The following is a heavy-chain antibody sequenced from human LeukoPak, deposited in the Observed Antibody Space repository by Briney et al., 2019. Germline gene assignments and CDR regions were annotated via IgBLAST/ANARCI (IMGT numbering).Heavy chain of an antibody. V-gene: IGHV4-59*08. D-gene: IGHD3-10*01. Sequence: RSSETLSLTCTVSGGSISSYYWSWIRQPPGKGLECIGSIYYSGNTNYNPSLKSRVTISVDMSDNQFSLKLSSVTAADTAVYYCARHPPRESRGNAFDIWGQGTMVTVS. J-gene: IGHJ3*02. CDR1: GGSISSYY. CDR3: ARHPPRESRGNAFDI. CDR2: IYYSGNT.